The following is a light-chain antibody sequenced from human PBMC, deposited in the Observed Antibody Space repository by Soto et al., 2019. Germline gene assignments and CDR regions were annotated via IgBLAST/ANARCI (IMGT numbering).Light chain of an antibody. Sequence: EIVLTQSPGTLSLSPGERATLSCRASQRVSSSYLAWYQQKPGQAPRPLIYGASSRATGIPDRFSGSGSGTDFTLTISRLEPADFAVYYCQQYGSSPRTFGQGTKVEIK. CDR2: GAS. CDR3: QQYGSSPRT. CDR1: QRVSSSY. V-gene: IGKV3-20*01. J-gene: IGKJ1*01.